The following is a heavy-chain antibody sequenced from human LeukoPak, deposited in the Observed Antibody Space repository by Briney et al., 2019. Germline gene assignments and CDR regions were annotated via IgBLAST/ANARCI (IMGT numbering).Heavy chain of an antibody. J-gene: IGHJ4*02. V-gene: IGHV4-59*08. CDR3: ASLAYAGSFSAY. CDR1: GGSISSYY. Sequence: SETLSLTCTISGGSISSYYWSWIRQPPGKGLEWIGYIYSGGSTNYNASLKSRVTISVDTSQNQFSLKLTSATAADTAVYYCASLAYAGSFSAYWGQGTLVTVSS. CDR2: IYSGGST. D-gene: IGHD1-26*01.